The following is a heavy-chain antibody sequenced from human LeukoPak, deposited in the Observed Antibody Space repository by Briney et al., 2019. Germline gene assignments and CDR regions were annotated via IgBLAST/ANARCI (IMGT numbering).Heavy chain of an antibody. V-gene: IGHV3-23*01. CDR3: TTSWPKVREGDQ. CDR1: GFTFSHYA. J-gene: IGHJ4*02. D-gene: IGHD3-10*01. CDR2: IGGGGDGA. Sequence: GGSLRLSCAASGFTFSHYAMRWVRQAPGKGLEWLSEIGGGGDGAYHAGSVKGRFTISRDNSKNTLYLQMNSLRAEDTAVYYCTTSWPKVREGDQWGQGTLVTVSS.